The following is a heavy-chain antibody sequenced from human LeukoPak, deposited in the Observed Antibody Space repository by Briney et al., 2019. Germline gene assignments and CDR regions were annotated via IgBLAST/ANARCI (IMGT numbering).Heavy chain of an antibody. CDR1: GFTFSSYA. CDR2: ISGSGGST. Sequence: GGSLRLSCAASGFTFSSYAMSWVRQALGKGLEWVSAISGSGGSTYYADSVKGRFTISRDNSKNTLYLQMNSLRAEDTAVYYCAKGPYCSGGSCFGGYYFDYWGQGTLVTVSS. CDR3: AKGPYCSGGSCFGGYYFDY. J-gene: IGHJ4*02. D-gene: IGHD2-15*01. V-gene: IGHV3-23*01.